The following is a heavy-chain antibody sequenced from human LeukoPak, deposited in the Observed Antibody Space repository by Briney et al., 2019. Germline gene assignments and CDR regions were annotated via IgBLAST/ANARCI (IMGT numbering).Heavy chain of an antibody. CDR1: GFSFRSYE. CDR3: AREGPYDGSDGDAFDI. Sequence: GGSLRLSCAASGFSFRSYEMNWVRQAPGEGLEWVSQISGSASIIYYADSVKGRFSISRDNAKNSLYLQMNSLRAEDTAVYYCAREGPYDGSDGDAFDIWGQGTMVTVSS. J-gene: IGHJ3*02. CDR2: ISGSASII. V-gene: IGHV3-48*03. D-gene: IGHD3-22*01.